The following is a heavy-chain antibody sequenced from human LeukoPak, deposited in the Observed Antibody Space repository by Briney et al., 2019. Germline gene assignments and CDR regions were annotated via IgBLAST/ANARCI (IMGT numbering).Heavy chain of an antibody. CDR3: ARVSTSSSSYDY. CDR1: GFTFSSYW. V-gene: IGHV3-74*01. CDR2: INTDGSNT. Sequence: PGGSLRLSCAASGFTFSSYWMLWVRQAPGKGLVWVSRINTDGSNTNYADSVKGRFTISRDNAKNTLYLQMNSLRAEDTAVYYCARVSTSSSSYDYWGQGTLVTVSS. J-gene: IGHJ4*02. D-gene: IGHD6-13*01.